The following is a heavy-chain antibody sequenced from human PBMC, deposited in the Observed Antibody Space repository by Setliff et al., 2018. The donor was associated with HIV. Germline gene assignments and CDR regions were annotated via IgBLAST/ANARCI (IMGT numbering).Heavy chain of an antibody. CDR1: GFTFSSYG. D-gene: IGHD3-22*01. Sequence: GGSLRLSCAAFGFTFSSYGMSWVRQAPGKGLEWVSTISGRDGRTYYAESVKGRFTISKDNSKNSLYLQMNSLRVEDTAVYYCARDNYYFDNSGYPVDAFDIWGQGTMVTVSS. CDR3: ARDNYYFDNSGYPVDAFDI. CDR2: ISGRDGRT. V-gene: IGHV3-23*01. J-gene: IGHJ3*02.